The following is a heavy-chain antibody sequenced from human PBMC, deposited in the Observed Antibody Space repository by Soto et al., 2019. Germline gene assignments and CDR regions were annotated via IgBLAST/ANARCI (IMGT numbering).Heavy chain of an antibody. D-gene: IGHD3-22*01. CDR2: ISGGGGGT. V-gene: IGHV3-23*01. CDR3: AKGVRSGSCYGCFDC. Sequence: PWGSLRVSWRDSGCTFSDYALRWVRQNKGKGLEWVSGISGGGGGTFYADSVRGRFTISRDKSKSTVYLDMNSLSAEDTALYYCAKGVRSGSCYGCFDCWGQGTLVTVSS. CDR1: GCTFSDYA. J-gene: IGHJ4*02.